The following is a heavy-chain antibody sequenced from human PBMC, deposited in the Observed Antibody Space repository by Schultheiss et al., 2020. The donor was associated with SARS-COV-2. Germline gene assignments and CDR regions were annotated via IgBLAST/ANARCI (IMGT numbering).Heavy chain of an antibody. J-gene: IGHJ5*02. CDR1: GGSFSGYY. Sequence: SETLSLTCAVYGGSFSGYYWGWIRQPPGKGLEWIGEINHSGSTNYNPSLKSRVTISVDTSKNQFSLKLSSVTAADTAVYYCARVPAVAGFDPWGQGTLVTVSS. D-gene: IGHD6-19*01. CDR3: ARVPAVAGFDP. CDR2: INHSGST. V-gene: IGHV4-34*01.